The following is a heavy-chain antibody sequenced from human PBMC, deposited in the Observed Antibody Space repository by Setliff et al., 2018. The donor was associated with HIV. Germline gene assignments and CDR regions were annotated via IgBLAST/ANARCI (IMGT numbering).Heavy chain of an antibody. CDR2: MHHSGST. Sequence: SETLSLTCTVSGDSITSNSYYWGWIRQSPGKGLEWNGTMHHSGSTYYNPSLKSRVTMSVDTSNNQFSLKLRSVTAVDTAVYYCARSPLWFGKADWYVDLWGRGTLVTVSS. D-gene: IGHD3-10*01. CDR1: GDSITSNSYY. V-gene: IGHV4-39*07. CDR3: ARSPLWFGKADWYVDL. J-gene: IGHJ2*01.